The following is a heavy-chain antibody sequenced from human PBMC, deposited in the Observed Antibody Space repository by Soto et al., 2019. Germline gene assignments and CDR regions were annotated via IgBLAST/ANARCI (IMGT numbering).Heavy chain of an antibody. J-gene: IGHJ4*02. V-gene: IGHV1-18*01. CDR1: GYTFTSYC. CDR2: ISAYNGNT. D-gene: IGHD6-19*01. CDR3: ARKLLAVAGTEFDY. Sequence: ASVKVSCKASGYTFTSYCISWVRQAPGQGLEWMGWISAYNGNTNYAQKLQGRVTMTTDTSTSTAYMELRSLRSDDTAVYYCARKLLAVAGTEFDYWGPGTLVTVSS.